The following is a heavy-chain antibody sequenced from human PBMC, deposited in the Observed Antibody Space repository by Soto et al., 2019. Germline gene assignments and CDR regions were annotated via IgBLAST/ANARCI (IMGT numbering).Heavy chain of an antibody. Sequence: SETLSLTCSVSGGAIRSGNYYWGWIRQSPGKGLEWLGHISHSGTTSYNPSLQSRATISLDAAQNHFSLRLKYITVADKDLYLCARGRGQLLSEYWCQGIMLSVS. CDR3: ARGRGQLLSEY. J-gene: IGHJ4*02. V-gene: IGHV4-30-4*01. D-gene: IGHD6-13*01. CDR2: ISHSGTT. CDR1: GGAIRSGNYY.